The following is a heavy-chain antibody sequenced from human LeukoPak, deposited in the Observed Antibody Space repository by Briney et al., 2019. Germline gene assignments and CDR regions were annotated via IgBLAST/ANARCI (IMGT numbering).Heavy chain of an antibody. V-gene: IGHV3-48*04. J-gene: IGHJ6*02. Sequence: PGGSLRLSCAASGFTFSSYSMNWVRQAPGKGLEWVSYISSSSSTIYYADSVKGRFTISRDNAKNSLYLQMNSLRAEDTAVYYCARTSPYGDNPYYYYGMDVWGQGTTVTVSS. CDR2: ISSSSSTI. CDR1: GFTFSSYS. CDR3: ARTSPYGDNPYYYYGMDV. D-gene: IGHD4-17*01.